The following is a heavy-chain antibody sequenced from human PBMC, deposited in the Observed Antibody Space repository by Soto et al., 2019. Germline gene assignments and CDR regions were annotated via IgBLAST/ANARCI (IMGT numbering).Heavy chain of an antibody. V-gene: IGHV3-30*18. CDR3: AEDGGAGQYYDFWSGYWASYYYYGMDV. CDR2: ISYDGSNK. D-gene: IGHD3-3*01. J-gene: IGHJ6*02. CDR1: GFTFSSYG. Sequence: PGGSLRLSCAASGFTFSSYGMHWVRQAPGKGLEWVAVISYDGSNKYYADSVKGRFTISRDNSKNTLYLQMNSLRAEDTAVYYCAEDGGAGQYYDFWSGYWASYYYYGMDVWGQGTTVTVSS.